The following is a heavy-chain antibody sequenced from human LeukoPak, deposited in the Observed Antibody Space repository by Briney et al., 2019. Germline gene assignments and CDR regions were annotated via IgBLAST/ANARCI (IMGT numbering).Heavy chain of an antibody. CDR1: GDSISSYY. CDR3: ARHKHSTSWYEAFDI. D-gene: IGHD6-13*01. Sequence: SETLSLTCTVSGDSISSYYWSWIRQPPGKRLEWIGYIFYSGGTYYNPSLKSRVSIPVDTSKTHFSLRLSSVTAADTAVYYCARHKHSTSWYEAFDIWGQGTMVTVSS. V-gene: IGHV4-59*08. CDR2: IFYSGGT. J-gene: IGHJ3*02.